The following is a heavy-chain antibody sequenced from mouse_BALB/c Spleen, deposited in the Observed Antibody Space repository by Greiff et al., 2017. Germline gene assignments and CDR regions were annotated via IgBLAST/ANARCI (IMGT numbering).Heavy chain of an antibody. V-gene: IGHV5-12-2*01. D-gene: IGHD3-1*01. J-gene: IGHJ2*01. CDR2: ISTGGGST. CDR3: ARHGKQLGPLDY. CDR1: GFTFSSYT. Sequence: EVKLMESGGGLVQPGGSLKLSCAASGFTFSSYTMSWVRQTPEKRLEWVAYISTGGGSTYYPDTVKGRFTISRDNAKNTLYLQMSSLKSEDTAMYYCARHGKQLGPLDYWGQGTTLTVSS.